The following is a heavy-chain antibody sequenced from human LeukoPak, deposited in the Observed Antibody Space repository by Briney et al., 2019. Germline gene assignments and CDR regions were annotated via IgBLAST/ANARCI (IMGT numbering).Heavy chain of an antibody. CDR3: ASRIAVAG. J-gene: IGHJ4*02. V-gene: IGHV3-30-3*01. CDR1: GFTFSSYA. Sequence: GGSLSLSCAASGFTFSSYAMHWVRQAPGKGLEWVAVISYDGSNKYYADSVKGRFTISRDNSKNTLYLQMNSLRAEDTAVYYCASRIAVAGWGQGTLVTVSS. D-gene: IGHD6-19*01. CDR2: ISYDGSNK.